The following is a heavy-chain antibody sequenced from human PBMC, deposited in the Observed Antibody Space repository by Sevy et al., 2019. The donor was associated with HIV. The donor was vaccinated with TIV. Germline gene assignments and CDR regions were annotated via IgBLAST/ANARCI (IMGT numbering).Heavy chain of an antibody. V-gene: IGHV4-31*03. CDR1: GGSISSGGYY. CDR2: IYYSGST. Sequence: SETLSLTCTVSGGSISSGGYYWSWIRQHPGKGLVWIGYIYYSGSTYYNPSLKSRVTISVDTSKNQFSLKLSSVTAADTAVYYCARIHGSSSWYWGFDPWGQGTLVTVSS. J-gene: IGHJ5*02. D-gene: IGHD6-13*01. CDR3: ARIHGSSSWYWGFDP.